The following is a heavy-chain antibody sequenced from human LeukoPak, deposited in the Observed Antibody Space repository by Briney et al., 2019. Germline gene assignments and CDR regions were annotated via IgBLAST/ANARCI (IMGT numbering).Heavy chain of an antibody. D-gene: IGHD6-13*01. Sequence: GASVKVSCKASGYTFTGYYMHWVRQAPGQGFEWMGWINPNSGGTNYAQKFQGRVTMTRDTSISTAYMELSRLRSDDTAVYYCASLVNIAAAGDDAFDIWGQGTMVTVSS. V-gene: IGHV1-2*02. CDR2: INPNSGGT. CDR1: GYTFTGYY. CDR3: ASLVNIAAAGDDAFDI. J-gene: IGHJ3*02.